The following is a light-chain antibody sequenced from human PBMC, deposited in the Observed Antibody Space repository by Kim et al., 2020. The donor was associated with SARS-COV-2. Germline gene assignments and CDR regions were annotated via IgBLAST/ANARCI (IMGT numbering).Light chain of an antibody. J-gene: IGLJ2*01. CDR3: QAWDSSTVV. Sequence: LSPGQPASITCSGDELGDKYVCWYQQRPGQSPVLVIYQHNKRPSGIPQRFSGSNSGNTATLTISGTQAMDEADYYCQAWDSSTVVFGGGTQLTVL. CDR2: QHN. V-gene: IGLV3-1*01. CDR1: ELGDKY.